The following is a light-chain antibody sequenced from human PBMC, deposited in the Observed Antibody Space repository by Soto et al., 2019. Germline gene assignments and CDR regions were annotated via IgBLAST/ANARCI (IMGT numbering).Light chain of an antibody. Sequence: DIVMTQSPDSLAVSLGERATINCKSSQSVLYSSNNKNYLAWYQQKPGQPPKLLIYWASTRESGVPDRFSGSGSGTDFTLTSSSLQAEDVAVYYCQQYYSTLCTFGQGTKLEIK. CDR1: QSVLYSSNNKNY. J-gene: IGKJ2*02. CDR2: WAS. V-gene: IGKV4-1*01. CDR3: QQYYSTLCT.